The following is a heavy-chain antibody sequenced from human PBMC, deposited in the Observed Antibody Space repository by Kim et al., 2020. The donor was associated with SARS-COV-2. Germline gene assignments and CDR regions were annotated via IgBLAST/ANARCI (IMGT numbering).Heavy chain of an antibody. CDR2: IDPSDSYT. CDR1: GYSFTSYW. Sequence: GESLKISCKGSGYSFTSYWISWVRQMPGKSLEWMGRIDPSDSYTNYSPSFQGHGTISADKSINTAYLQWSSLKASDTAMYYCAGHVKYCSGGSCPAPYFDYWGQGTLVTVSS. V-gene: IGHV5-10-1*01. CDR3: AGHVKYCSGGSCPAPYFDY. J-gene: IGHJ4*02. D-gene: IGHD2-15*01.